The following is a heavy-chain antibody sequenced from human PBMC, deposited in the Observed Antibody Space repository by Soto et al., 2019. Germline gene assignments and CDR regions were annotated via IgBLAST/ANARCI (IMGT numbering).Heavy chain of an antibody. V-gene: IGHV1-18*01. CDR3: ARNPGYSTTWHQAFDI. Sequence: ASVKVSCKASGYTFTSYGISWVRQAPGQGPEWMGRISTYNGNTNYVQKLQGRVTMTTDTSTNTAYMELRSLRYDDTAVYYCARNPGYSTTWHQAFDIWGQGTMVTVS. CDR1: GYTFTSYG. CDR2: ISTYNGNT. D-gene: IGHD6-13*01. J-gene: IGHJ3*02.